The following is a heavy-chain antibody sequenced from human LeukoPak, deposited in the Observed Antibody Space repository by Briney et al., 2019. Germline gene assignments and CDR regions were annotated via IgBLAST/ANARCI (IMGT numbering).Heavy chain of an antibody. CDR2: TYFSGST. Sequence: SETLSLTCTVSGGSIKSTNYYWAWIRQPPGQGLEWIASTYFSGSTYYSPSLKSRVTISLDTSRNQFSLKLNSVTAADTAVYFCARGPYSYDSSGAFDIWGQGTMVTVSS. D-gene: IGHD3-22*01. V-gene: IGHV4-39*07. CDR3: ARGPYSYDSSGAFDI. J-gene: IGHJ3*02. CDR1: GGSIKSTNYY.